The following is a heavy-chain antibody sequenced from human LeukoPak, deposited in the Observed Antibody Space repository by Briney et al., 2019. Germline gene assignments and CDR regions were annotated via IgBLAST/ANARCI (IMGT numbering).Heavy chain of an antibody. J-gene: IGHJ4*02. Sequence: ASVKVSCKASGYSFTSFGISWVRQAPGQGLEWVGWISAYNGNTRSAQKFQGRVTMTTDTSTSTAYMELRSLRFDDTAVFYCVRDLGVDTSMIFFDFWGQGTLVTVSS. CDR1: GYSFTSFG. V-gene: IGHV1-18*01. D-gene: IGHD3/OR15-3a*01. CDR3: VRDLGVDTSMIFFDF. CDR2: ISAYNGNT.